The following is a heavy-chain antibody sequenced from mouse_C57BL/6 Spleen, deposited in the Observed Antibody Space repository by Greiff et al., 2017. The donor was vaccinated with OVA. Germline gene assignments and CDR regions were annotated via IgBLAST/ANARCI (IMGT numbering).Heavy chain of an antibody. CDR2: ISYSGST. D-gene: IGHD1-1*01. J-gene: IGHJ1*03. CDR1: GYSITSGYD. Sequence: VQLQQSGPGMVKPSQSLSLTCTVTGYSITSGYDWHWIRHFPGNKLEWMGYISYSGSTNYNPSLKSRISITHDTSKNHFFLKLNSVTTEDTATYYCARGPFGYYGSSYYWYFDVWGTGTTVTVSS. CDR3: ARGPFGYYGSSYYWYFDV. V-gene: IGHV3-1*01.